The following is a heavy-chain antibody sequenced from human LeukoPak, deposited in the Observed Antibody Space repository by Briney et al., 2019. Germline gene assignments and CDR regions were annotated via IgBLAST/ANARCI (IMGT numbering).Heavy chain of an antibody. CDR3: ARSIGARPPTTGYYMDV. CDR1: GESFSGDY. D-gene: IGHD6-6*01. V-gene: IGHV4-34*01. CDR2: IKYSGNT. Sequence: SETLSLTCAVYGESFSGDYLTWIRQPPGKGLEWIGEIKYSGNTNHNPSLKSRVTMSVDTSKNQFSLKLSSVTAADTAIYLCARSIGARPPTTGYYMDVWGKGTTVIVSS. J-gene: IGHJ6*03.